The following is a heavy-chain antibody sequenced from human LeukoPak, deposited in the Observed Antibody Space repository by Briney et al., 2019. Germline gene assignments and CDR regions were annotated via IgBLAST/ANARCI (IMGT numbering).Heavy chain of an antibody. CDR3: AKAPHGHGMDD. D-gene: IGHD3/OR15-3a*01. CDR1: GDRVSSDSAI. CDR2: TYYRSKWYN. J-gene: IGHJ6*04. V-gene: IGHV6-1*01. Sequence: SQTLSLTCAISGDRVSSDSAIWHWIRQSPSRGLEWLGRTYYRSKWYNDYAPSMKSRIMVTPDTSKNQFSLQLRSVTPDDTAIYYCAKAPHGHGMDDWDKGTTVTVSS.